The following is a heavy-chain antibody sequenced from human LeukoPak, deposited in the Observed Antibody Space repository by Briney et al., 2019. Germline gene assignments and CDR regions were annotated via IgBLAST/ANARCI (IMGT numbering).Heavy chain of an antibody. CDR1: GYTFTSYY. J-gene: IGHJ4*02. Sequence: ASVKVSCKAYGYTFTSYYMHWVRQAPGQGLEWMGIINPSGGSTSYAQKFQGRVTMTRDTSTSTVYMELSSLRSEDTAVYYCASTFPYSSSWYDFDYWGQGTLVTVSS. D-gene: IGHD6-13*01. V-gene: IGHV1-46*01. CDR3: ASTFPYSSSWYDFDY. CDR2: INPSGGST.